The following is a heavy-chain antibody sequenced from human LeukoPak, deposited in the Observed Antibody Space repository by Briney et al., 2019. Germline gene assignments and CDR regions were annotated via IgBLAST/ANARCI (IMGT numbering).Heavy chain of an antibody. CDR2: ISSSGSTI. J-gene: IGHJ6*02. D-gene: IGHD6-13*01. CDR1: GFTFSGYY. Sequence: GGSLRLSCAASGFTFSGYYMSWIRQAPGKGLEWVSYISSSGSTIYYADSVKGRFTISRDNAKNSLYLQMNSLRAEDTAVYYCTRDLFSEGSSWSLFYYGMDVWGQGTTVTVSS. V-gene: IGHV3-11*01. CDR3: TRDLFSEGSSWSLFYYGMDV.